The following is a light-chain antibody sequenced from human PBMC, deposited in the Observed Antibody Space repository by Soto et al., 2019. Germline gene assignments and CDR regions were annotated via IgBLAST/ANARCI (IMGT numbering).Light chain of an antibody. CDR2: AAS. V-gene: IGKV1-39*01. CDR1: QRISTY. CDR3: KQSYSTPFT. Sequence: DIQMTQSPSSLSASVGDRVTITCRASQRISTYLNWYQQKPGQAPTLLIYAASSLQSGVPSRFSASGSETDFSLTISSLQPEDFAAYYSKQSYSTPFTFGPRTKVDI. J-gene: IGKJ3*01.